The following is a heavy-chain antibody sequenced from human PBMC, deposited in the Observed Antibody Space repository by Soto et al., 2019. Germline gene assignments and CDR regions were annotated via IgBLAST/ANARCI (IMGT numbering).Heavy chain of an antibody. CDR3: ARRHSSSWYGLDY. J-gene: IGHJ4*02. Sequence: SETLSLTCAVSGYSINRGYYWGWIRQPPGKGLEWIGSIYHSGSTYYNPSLKSRVTISVDTSKNQFSLKLSSVTAADTAMYYCARRHSSSWYGLDYWGQGTLVTVSS. V-gene: IGHV4-38-2*01. CDR2: IYHSGST. D-gene: IGHD6-13*01. CDR1: GYSINRGYY.